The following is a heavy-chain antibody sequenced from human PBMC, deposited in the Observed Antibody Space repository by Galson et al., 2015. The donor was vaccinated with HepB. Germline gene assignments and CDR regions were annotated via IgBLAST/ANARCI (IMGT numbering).Heavy chain of an antibody. D-gene: IGHD3-9*01. J-gene: IGHJ4*02. Sequence: QSGAEVKKPGESLKISCKGSGYTFTSYWIAWVRQMPGKGLEWMGIIYPDDSRTTYSPSFQGQVTISADKSISTAYLQWSSLKASDTAMYFCARHWLRDYYFDYWGQGTLVTVSS. V-gene: IGHV5-51*01. CDR3: ARHWLRDYYFDY. CDR2: IYPDDSRT. CDR1: GYTFTSYW.